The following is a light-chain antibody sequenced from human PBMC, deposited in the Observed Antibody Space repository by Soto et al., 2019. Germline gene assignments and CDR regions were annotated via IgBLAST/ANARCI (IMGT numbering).Light chain of an antibody. CDR1: QSVSSN. V-gene: IGKV3-15*01. Sequence: EIVATQSPATLSVSPGERATLSCRVSQSVSSNLAWYQQKPGQAPRLLIYGASTRATGIPARFSGSGSGTEFTLTISSLQSEDFAVYYCQQYNNWPLFGPGTKVDI. J-gene: IGKJ3*01. CDR3: QQYNNWPL. CDR2: GAS.